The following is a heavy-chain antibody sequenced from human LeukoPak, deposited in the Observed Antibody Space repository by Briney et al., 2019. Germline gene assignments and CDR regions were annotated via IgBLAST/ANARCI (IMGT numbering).Heavy chain of an antibody. D-gene: IGHD2-2*01. CDR2: IIPIFGTA. Sequence: ASVKVSCKASGGTFSSYAISWVRQAPGQGLEWMGGIIPIFGTANYAPKFQGRVTITADESTSTAYMELSSLRSEDTAVYYCARGVGYCSSTSCYQFTYWGQGTLVTVSS. J-gene: IGHJ4*02. V-gene: IGHV1-69*13. CDR1: GGTFSSYA. CDR3: ARGVGYCSSTSCYQFTY.